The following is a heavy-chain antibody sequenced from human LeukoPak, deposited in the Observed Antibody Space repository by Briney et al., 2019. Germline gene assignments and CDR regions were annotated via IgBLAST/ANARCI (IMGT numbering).Heavy chain of an antibody. CDR1: GDSISSSSYY. J-gene: IGHJ6*03. D-gene: IGHD5-12*01. CDR2: IYYRGTA. Sequence: SETLSLTCTVSGDSISSSSYYWGWIRQPPGKGLEWIGSIYYRGTAYYNPSLKSRVIISVDMSKNQFSLKLSSVTAADTAVYYCTRDQRSGYSGYDYYYYYYMDVWGKGTTVTVSS. V-gene: IGHV4-39*07. CDR3: TRDQRSGYSGYDYYYYYYMDV.